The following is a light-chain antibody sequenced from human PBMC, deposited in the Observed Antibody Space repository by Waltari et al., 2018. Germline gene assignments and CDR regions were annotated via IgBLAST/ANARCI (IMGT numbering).Light chain of an antibody. V-gene: IGKV3-20*01. CDR2: GTS. J-gene: IGKJ1*01. CDR1: QSVSRA. CDR3: QHYVRLPAT. Sequence: EIVLTLSPGTLSSSPGERATLSCRASQSVSRALAWYQQKPGQAPRLLIYGTSNRATGIPDRFSGSGSGTDFSLTISRLEPEDVAVYFCQHYVRLPATFGQGTKVEIK.